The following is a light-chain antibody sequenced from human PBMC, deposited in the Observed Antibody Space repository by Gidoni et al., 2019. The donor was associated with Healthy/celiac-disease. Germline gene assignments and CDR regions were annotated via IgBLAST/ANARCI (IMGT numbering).Light chain of an antibody. V-gene: IGLV2-14*03. CDR2: DFD. CDR3: SSYTSPYYV. Sequence: GQSITISCTGTSSDVGRYNFVSWYQQHPGKAPKLMIYDFDNRPSGISNRFSGSKSGNTASLTISGLQAEDEADYYCSSYTSPYYVFGTGTKVTVL. J-gene: IGLJ1*01. CDR1: SSDVGRYNF.